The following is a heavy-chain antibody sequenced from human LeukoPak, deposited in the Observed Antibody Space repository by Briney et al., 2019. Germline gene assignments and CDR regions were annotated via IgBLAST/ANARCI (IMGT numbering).Heavy chain of an antibody. CDR1: GFTFSSYA. CDR2: ISYDGSNK. Sequence: GGSLRLSCAASGFTFSSYAMHWVRQAPGKGLEWVAVISYDGSNKFYADSVKGRFTLSRDNSKNTLYLQMNSLRIEDTAVYYCGRGSVGFGELNYWGQGTLVAVSS. V-gene: IGHV3-30-3*01. D-gene: IGHD3-10*01. CDR3: GRGSVGFGELNY. J-gene: IGHJ4*02.